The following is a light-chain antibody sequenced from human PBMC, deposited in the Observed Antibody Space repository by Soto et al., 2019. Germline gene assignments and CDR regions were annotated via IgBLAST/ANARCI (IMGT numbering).Light chain of an antibody. CDR3: CSYAGSYTLWV. V-gene: IGLV2-11*01. Sequence: QSVLTQPRSVSGSPGQSVTISCTGTSSDVGGYNYVSWYQQYPGKAPKLIIYDVSKRPSGVPDRLSGSKSGNTASLTISGLQAEDEADYYCCSYAGSYTLWVFGGGTKVTVL. CDR1: SSDVGGYNY. J-gene: IGLJ3*02. CDR2: DVS.